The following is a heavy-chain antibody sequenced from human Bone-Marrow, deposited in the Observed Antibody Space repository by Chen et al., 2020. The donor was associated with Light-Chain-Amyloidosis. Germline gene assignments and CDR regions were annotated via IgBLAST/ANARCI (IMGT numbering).Heavy chain of an antibody. V-gene: IGHV4-34*01. D-gene: IGHD3-3*01. Sequence: QVQLQQWGAGLLKPSETLSLTCGVYGGSLSGYYWRWIRQSPGKGLEWIGEINHSGDTEYNTSLRGRVTISVDTSKNQFSLKLRSVPAADTAVYYCARRIFGIVRTAYSYYMDVWGKGTTVTVSS. CDR1: GGSLSGYY. J-gene: IGHJ6*03. CDR2: INHSGDT. CDR3: ARRIFGIVRTAYSYYMDV.